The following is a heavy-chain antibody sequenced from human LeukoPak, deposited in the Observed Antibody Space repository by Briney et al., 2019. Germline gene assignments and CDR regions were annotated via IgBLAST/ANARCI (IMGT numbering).Heavy chain of an antibody. V-gene: IGHV4-39*01. D-gene: IGHD4-17*01. CDR1: GGSISSGSYY. Sequence: SETLSLTCTVSGGSISSGSYYWGWIRQPPGKGLEWLGTVFYSGTTYYSPSLKSRVTISVDTSKNQFSLGLRSVTAADTAVYYCARLDSGDYFFDYWGQGTLVTVSS. CDR2: VFYSGTT. CDR3: ARLDSGDYFFDY. J-gene: IGHJ4*02.